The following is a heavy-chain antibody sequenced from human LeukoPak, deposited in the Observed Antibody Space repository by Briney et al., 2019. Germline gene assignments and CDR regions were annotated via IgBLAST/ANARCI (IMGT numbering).Heavy chain of an antibody. CDR3: ARGRTNFWSGYFREAFDI. J-gene: IGHJ3*02. CDR1: GGSISSGSYY. D-gene: IGHD3-3*01. Sequence: TTSQTLSLTCTVSGGSISSGSYYWSWIRQPAGKGLEWIGRIYTSGSTNYNPSLKSRVTISVDTSKNQFSLKLSSVTAADTAVDYCARGRTNFWSGYFREAFDIWGQGTMVTVSS. V-gene: IGHV4-61*02. CDR2: IYTSGST.